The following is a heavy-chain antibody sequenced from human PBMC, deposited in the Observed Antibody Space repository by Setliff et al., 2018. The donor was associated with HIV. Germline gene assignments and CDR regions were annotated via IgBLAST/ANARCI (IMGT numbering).Heavy chain of an antibody. CDR3: ARRGRDGVFIMFATGFDP. J-gene: IGHJ5*02. CDR1: GGSISSSSYH. CDR2: IYYSGST. D-gene: IGHD2-8*01. V-gene: IGHV4-39*01. Sequence: SETLSLTCTVSGGSISSSSYHWGWIRQPPGKGLEWIGSIYYSGSTYCNPSLESRVAISVDTSENQFSLKLNSVTAADTAVYYCARRGRDGVFIMFATGFDPWGQGALVTVSS.